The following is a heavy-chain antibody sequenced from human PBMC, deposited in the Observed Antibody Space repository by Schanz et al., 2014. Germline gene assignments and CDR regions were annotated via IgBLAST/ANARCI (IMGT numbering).Heavy chain of an antibody. J-gene: IGHJ4*02. CDR1: GITFSSHS. D-gene: IGHD6-25*01. V-gene: IGHV3-48*01. CDR3: AKVRYSSGWRGDYFDE. CDR2: IRSSSTPI. Sequence: EVQLVESGGGLVQPGGSLRLSCAASGITFSSHSFNWVRQAPGKGPEWVSYIRSSSTPIYYADSVKGRFTISRDNAKNSVFLQMNSLRAEDTAVYYCAKVRYSSGWRGDYFDEWGQGTLVTVAS.